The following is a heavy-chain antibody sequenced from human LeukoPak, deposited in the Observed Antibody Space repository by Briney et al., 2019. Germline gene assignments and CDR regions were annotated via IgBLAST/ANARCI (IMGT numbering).Heavy chain of an antibody. Sequence: SETLPLMCTVSGGSISSGSDCWSWIRQPAGKGLEWIGRIYTGGSSNYNAPALKRRIITVDRSKHQHSLKLTSVPAADTAVYYCARVYDDYDDWLDPWGQGTLVTVSS. J-gene: IGHJ5*02. CDR3: ARVYDDYDDWLDP. CDR2: IYTGGSS. V-gene: IGHV4-61*02. CDR1: GGSISSGSDC. D-gene: IGHD4-17*01.